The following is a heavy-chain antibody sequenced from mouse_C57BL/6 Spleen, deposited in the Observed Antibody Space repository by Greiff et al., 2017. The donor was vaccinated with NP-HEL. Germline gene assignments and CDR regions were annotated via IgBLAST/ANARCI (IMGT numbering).Heavy chain of an antibody. CDR1: GYTFTSYW. D-gene: IGHD1-1*01. CDR2: IHPNSGST. Sequence: QVQLQQPGAELVKPGASVKLSCKASGYTFTSYWMHWVKQRPGQGLEWIGMIHPNSGSTNYNEKFKSKATLTVDKSSSTAYMQLSSLTSEDSAVYYCAREITTVVGDYFDYWGQGTTLTVSS. J-gene: IGHJ2*01. CDR3: AREITTVVGDYFDY. V-gene: IGHV1-64*01.